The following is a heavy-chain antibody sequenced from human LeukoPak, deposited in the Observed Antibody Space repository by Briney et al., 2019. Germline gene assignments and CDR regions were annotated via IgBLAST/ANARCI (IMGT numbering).Heavy chain of an antibody. D-gene: IGHD5-12*01. Sequence: GSSVKVSCKASGSAFSGYTITWVRQAPGQGLEWVGGIITNLASTNYEQKFQGRVTISADDSTSTAYMQLRSLTSEDTAFYYCALAFSGYDRWFPEPPDQWGQGTLVTVSS. CDR3: ALAFSGYDRWFPEPPDQ. J-gene: IGHJ4*02. CDR2: IITNLAST. V-gene: IGHV1-69*01. CDR1: GSAFSGYT.